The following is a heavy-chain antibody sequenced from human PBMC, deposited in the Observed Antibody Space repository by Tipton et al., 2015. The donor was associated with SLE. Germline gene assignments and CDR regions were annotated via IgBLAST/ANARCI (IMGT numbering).Heavy chain of an antibody. D-gene: IGHD3-22*01. V-gene: IGHV4-31*03. CDR1: GGSISSGGYY. Sequence: TLSLTCTVSGGSISSGGYYWSWIRQHPGKGLEWIGYTYYSGSTYYNPSLKSRVTISVDTSKNQFSLKLSSVTAADTAVYYCARAFYYDSRLDPWGQGTLVTVSS. J-gene: IGHJ5*02. CDR3: ARAFYYDSRLDP. CDR2: TYYSGST.